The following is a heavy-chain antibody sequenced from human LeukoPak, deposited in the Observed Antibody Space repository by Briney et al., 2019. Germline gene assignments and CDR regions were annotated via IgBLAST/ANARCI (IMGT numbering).Heavy chain of an antibody. J-gene: IGHJ4*02. D-gene: IGHD3/OR15-3a*01. V-gene: IGHV3-23*01. CDR3: VKRSADAYGFFQY. Sequence: QTGGSLRLSCAASGFTFSGSAMTWVRQAPGKGLEWISTITGTGDKTYYADSVKGRFTISRDNSENTVFLQMNSLRAEDTALYYCVKRSADAYGFFQYWGQGTLVTVSS. CDR2: ITGTGDKT. CDR1: GFTFSGSA.